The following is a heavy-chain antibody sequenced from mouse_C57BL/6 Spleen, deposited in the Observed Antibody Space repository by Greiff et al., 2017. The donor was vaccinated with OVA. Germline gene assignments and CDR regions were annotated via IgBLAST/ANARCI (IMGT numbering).Heavy chain of an antibody. CDR1: GFSFNTYA. J-gene: IGHJ2*01. CDR2: IRSKSNNYAT. D-gene: IGHD6-5*01. CDR3: VRQPLLFYYFDY. V-gene: IGHV10-1*01. Sequence: EPGGGLVQPKGSLKLSCAASGFSFNTYAMNWVRQAPGKGLEWVARIRSKSNNYATYYADSVKDRFTISRDDSESMLYLQMNNLKTEDTAMYYCVRQPLLFYYFDYWGQGTTLTVSS.